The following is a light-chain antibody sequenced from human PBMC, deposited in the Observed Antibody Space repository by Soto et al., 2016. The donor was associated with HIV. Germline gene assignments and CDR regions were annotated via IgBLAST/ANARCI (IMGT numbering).Light chain of an antibody. CDR3: QVWDNYDEYV. CDR2: DDS. CDR1: KIGSRS. V-gene: IGLV3-21*03. J-gene: IGLJ1*01. Sequence: SYVLTQAPSVSVAPGKTATITCGGDKIGSRSVHWHQQKPGQAPVLVVYDDSVRPSGIPERFSSSNSGNTATLTISRVEAGDEADYYCQVWDNYDEYVFGSGTTVIVL.